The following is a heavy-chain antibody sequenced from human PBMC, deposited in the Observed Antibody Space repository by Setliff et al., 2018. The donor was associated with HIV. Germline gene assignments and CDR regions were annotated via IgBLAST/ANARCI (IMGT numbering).Heavy chain of an antibody. Sequence: SCAASGFTFSSYSMNWVRQAPGKGLEWVSYISSSSSTIYYADSVKGRFTISRDNAKNSLYLQMNSLRAEDTAVYYCARGPNYYDSSGYYYVGYWGQGTLVTVSS. D-gene: IGHD3-22*01. CDR2: ISSSSSTI. J-gene: IGHJ4*02. CDR1: GFTFSSYS. CDR3: ARGPNYYDSSGYYYVGY. V-gene: IGHV3-48*01.